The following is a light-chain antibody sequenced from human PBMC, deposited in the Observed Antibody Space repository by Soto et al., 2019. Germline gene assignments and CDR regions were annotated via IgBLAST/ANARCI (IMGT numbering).Light chain of an antibody. CDR3: HQSYNTRIGVT. J-gene: IGKJ5*01. CDR1: QSISSY. CDR2: AAS. V-gene: IGKV1-39*01. Sequence: DIQMTQSPSSLSASVGDRVTITCRASQSISSYLNWYQQKPGKAPKLLIYAASSLQSGVPSRFSGSGSGTDFTLTISSLQPENFATYYCHQSYNTRIGVTVGQGTRLEIK.